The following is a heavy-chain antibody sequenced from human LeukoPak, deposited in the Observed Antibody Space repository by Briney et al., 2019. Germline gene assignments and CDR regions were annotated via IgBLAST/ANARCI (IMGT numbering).Heavy chain of an antibody. CDR3: ARAYYYYDSSGHYYYYYGMDV. CDR1: GFTFSSYS. CDR2: IGRSTTNI. V-gene: IGHV3-21*01. D-gene: IGHD3-22*01. J-gene: IGHJ6*02. Sequence: GGSLRLSCTASGFTFSSYSMNWVRQAPGKGLEWVSSIGRSTTNIYHADSVKGRFTISRDNAKNSLYLQMNSLRVEDTAVYYCARAYYYYDSSGHYYYYYGMDVWGQGTTVTVSS.